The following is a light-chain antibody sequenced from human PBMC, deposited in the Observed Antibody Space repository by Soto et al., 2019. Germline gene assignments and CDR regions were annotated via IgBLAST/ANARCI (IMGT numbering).Light chain of an antibody. CDR3: QQLFDYPVT. CDR1: QVISTS. V-gene: IGKV1-9*01. CDR2: AAS. Sequence: GESVTITCRASQVISTSLAWYQVKPGKAPKLLIYAASTLESGVPSRFSATVSGTESSLTITILLPEDFATYYCQQLFDYPVTFGQGTRLEIK. J-gene: IGKJ5*01.